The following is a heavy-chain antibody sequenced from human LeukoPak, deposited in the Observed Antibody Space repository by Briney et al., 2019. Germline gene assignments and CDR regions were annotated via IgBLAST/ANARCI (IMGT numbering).Heavy chain of an antibody. V-gene: IGHV3-7*01. CDR3: ARDCSSTSCYWYYYYYYGMDV. CDR1: GFTFSSYW. Sequence: GGSLRLSCAASGFTFSSYWMSWVRQAPGKGLEWVANIKQDGSGKYYVDSVKGRFTISRDNAKNSLYLQMNSLRAEDTAVYYCARDCSSTSCYWYYYYYYGMDVWGQGTTVTVSS. CDR2: IKQDGSGK. D-gene: IGHD2-2*01. J-gene: IGHJ6*02.